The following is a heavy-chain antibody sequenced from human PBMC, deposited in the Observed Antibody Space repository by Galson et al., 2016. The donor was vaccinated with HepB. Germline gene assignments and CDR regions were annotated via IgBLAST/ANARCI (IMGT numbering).Heavy chain of an antibody. V-gene: IGHV3-66*04. CDR3: ARHNYYQYYMDV. Sequence: SLRLSCAASGFTFSNYHMNWVRQAPGRGLEWVSVIYSDSSTYYADSVKGRFTISRDNSKNTVFLQMNNLRAEDTAVYYCARHNYYQYYMDVWGKGTTVTVSS. J-gene: IGHJ6*03. CDR2: IYSDSST. CDR1: GFTFSNYH.